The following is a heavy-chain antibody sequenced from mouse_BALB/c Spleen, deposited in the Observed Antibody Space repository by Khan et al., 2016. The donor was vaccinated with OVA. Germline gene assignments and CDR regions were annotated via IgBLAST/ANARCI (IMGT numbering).Heavy chain of an antibody. D-gene: IGHD1-1*01. CDR1: GYTFTNYW. J-gene: IGHJ3*01. CDR2: INPSTGYT. Sequence: QVQLKQSGPELAKPGASVKMSCKASGYTFTNYWMHWVKQRPGQGLEWIGYINPSTGYTEYNQKFKDKATLTADKSSSTAYMQLSSLTSEDSAVYYCVNHGSSSAWFTYWGQVTLVTVSA. V-gene: IGHV1-7*01. CDR3: VNHGSSSAWFTY.